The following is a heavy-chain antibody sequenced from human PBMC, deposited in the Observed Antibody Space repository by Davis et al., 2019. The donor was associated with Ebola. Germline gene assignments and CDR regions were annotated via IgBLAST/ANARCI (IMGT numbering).Heavy chain of an antibody. CDR2: IYYSGSA. D-gene: IGHD5-24*01. V-gene: IGHV4-39*01. CDR3: ARTGYNVFY. J-gene: IGHJ4*02. Sequence: SETLSLTCTVSGGSISTSSFYWAWIRQSPGKGLEWIGSIYYSGSAYYKPSLKSRVTMSVDRSKDQFSLKVNSVTAADTAVYYCARTGYNVFYWGQGTLVTVS. CDR1: GGSISTSSFY.